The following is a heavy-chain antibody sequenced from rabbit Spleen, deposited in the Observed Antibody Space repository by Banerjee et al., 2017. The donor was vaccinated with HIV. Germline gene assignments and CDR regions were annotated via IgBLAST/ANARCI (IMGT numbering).Heavy chain of an antibody. D-gene: IGHD8-1*01. Sequence: QEQLVESGGGLVQPGGSLKLSCTASGFSFSSGYDMCWVRQAPGKGLEWIACIYGGSSGTTYYASWAKGRFTISKASSTTVTLQMTSLTAADTATYFCARRGAGGGYDGLDLWGPGTLVTVS. CDR2: IYGGSSGTT. CDR3: ARRGAGGGYDGLDL. J-gene: IGHJ2*01. V-gene: IGHV1S45*01. CDR1: GFSFSSGYD.